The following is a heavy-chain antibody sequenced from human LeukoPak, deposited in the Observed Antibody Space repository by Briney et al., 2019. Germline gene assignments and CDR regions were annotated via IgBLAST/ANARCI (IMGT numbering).Heavy chain of an antibody. Sequence: GGSLRLSCAASGFTFSSYAMSWVRQAPGKGLEWVSAISGSGGSTYYADSVKGRFTISRNNSKNTLYLQMNSLRAEDTAVYYCAKGVLAAADQPPGVYFDYWGQGTLVTVSS. J-gene: IGHJ4*02. V-gene: IGHV3-23*01. CDR2: ISGSGGST. D-gene: IGHD6-13*01. CDR1: GFTFSSYA. CDR3: AKGVLAAADQPPGVYFDY.